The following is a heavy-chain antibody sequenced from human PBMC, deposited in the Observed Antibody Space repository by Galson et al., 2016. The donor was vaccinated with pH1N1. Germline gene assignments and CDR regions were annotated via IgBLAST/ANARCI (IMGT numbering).Heavy chain of an antibody. CDR1: GYRFDNYF. CDR3: AREGGVNGDYVFSY. D-gene: IGHD4-17*01. J-gene: IGHJ4*02. V-gene: IGHV1-2*02. Sequence: SVKVSCKASGYRFDNYFLHWVRQAPGQGVEWMGWINPNGGATNYAQKFQGRVTLTRDTSINTGFMELRGLTSDDTAVYFCAREGGVNGDYVFSYWGQGSLVIV. CDR2: INPNGGAT.